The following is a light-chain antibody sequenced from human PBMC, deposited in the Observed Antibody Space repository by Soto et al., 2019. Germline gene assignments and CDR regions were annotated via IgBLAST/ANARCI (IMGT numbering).Light chain of an antibody. V-gene: IGLV1-40*01. J-gene: IGLJ2*01. CDR2: GDI. CDR3: QSYDSSLRGVL. CDR1: SSNIGAGYN. Sequence: QLVLTQPPSVSGAPGQRVTISCTGSSSNIGAGYNVHWYQQLPGTAPKLLIYGDIDRPSGVPDRFPGSKSGTSASLAITGLQAEDEADYYCQSYDSSLRGVLFGGGTKLTVL.